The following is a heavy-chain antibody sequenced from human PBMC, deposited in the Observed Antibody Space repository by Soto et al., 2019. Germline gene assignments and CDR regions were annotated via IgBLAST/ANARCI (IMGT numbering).Heavy chain of an antibody. CDR1: GFSFSSYA. CDR3: ANGSIEYRASVDN. V-gene: IGHV3-23*01. J-gene: IGHJ4*02. CDR2: ISARGGSS. Sequence: DVQLLESGGGLVPPGGSLRLSCAASGFSFSSYAMVWVRQAPGKGLEWVSVISARGGSSYFADSVKGRFTISRDNSKNVLSLEMNSRRAEDTAIYFCANGSIEYRASVDNWGQGTLVLVSS. D-gene: IGHD3-10*01.